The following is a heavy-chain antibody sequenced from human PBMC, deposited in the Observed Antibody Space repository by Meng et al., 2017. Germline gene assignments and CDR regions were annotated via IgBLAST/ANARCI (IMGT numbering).Heavy chain of an antibody. Sequence: SVNVSCKASGGTFSSYAISWVRQAPGQGLEWMGGIIPIFGTANYAQKFQGRVTITTDESTSTAYMERSSLRSEDTAVYYCARDIRAYYYDSSGHYYYYGMDVWGQGTMVTVSS. CDR3: ARDIRAYYYDSSGHYYYYGMDV. CDR2: IIPIFGTA. J-gene: IGHJ6*02. CDR1: GGTFSSYA. V-gene: IGHV1-69*05. D-gene: IGHD3-22*01.